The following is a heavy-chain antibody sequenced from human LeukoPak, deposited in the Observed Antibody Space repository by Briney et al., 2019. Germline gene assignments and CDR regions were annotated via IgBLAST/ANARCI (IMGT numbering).Heavy chain of an antibody. J-gene: IGHJ3*02. CDR2: IYYSGST. Sequence: PSETLSLTCTVSGGSISSYYWSWIRQPPGKGLEWSGYIYYSGSTNYNPSLKSRVTISVDTSKNQFSLKLSSVTAADTAVYYCARAEITMIVVGAFDIWGQGTMVTVSS. CDR1: GGSISSYY. V-gene: IGHV4-59*01. CDR3: ARAEITMIVVGAFDI. D-gene: IGHD3-22*01.